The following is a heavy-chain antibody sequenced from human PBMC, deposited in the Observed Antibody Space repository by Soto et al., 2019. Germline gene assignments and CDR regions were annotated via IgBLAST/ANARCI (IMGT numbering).Heavy chain of an antibody. D-gene: IGHD3-3*01. CDR1: GGSINSYDYY. Sequence: QVQLRESGPRLAKPSQTLSLTCAVSGGSINSYDYYWSWIRQPPGKGLEWIGYIFYTGSTFYNPSFKSRLTMSVDTSKNQFSLKLRSVTAADTAVYFCARVTESLGVYGMDVWGQGTTVTVSS. CDR2: IFYTGST. V-gene: IGHV4-30-4*01. CDR3: ARVTESLGVYGMDV. J-gene: IGHJ6*02.